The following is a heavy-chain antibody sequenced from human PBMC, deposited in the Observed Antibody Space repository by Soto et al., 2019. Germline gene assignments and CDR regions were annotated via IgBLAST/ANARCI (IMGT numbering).Heavy chain of an antibody. CDR2: IIPIFGTA. CDR3: ARGLLLGDSSGYYNHWDY. CDR1: GGTFSSYA. D-gene: IGHD3-22*01. Sequence: QVQLVQSGAEVKKPGSSVKVSCKASGGTFSSYAISWVRQAPGQGLEWMGGIIPIFGTANYAQKFQGRVTITADESTSTAYMELSSLRSEDTAVYYCARGLLLGDSSGYYNHWDYWGQGTLVTVSS. J-gene: IGHJ4*02. V-gene: IGHV1-69*01.